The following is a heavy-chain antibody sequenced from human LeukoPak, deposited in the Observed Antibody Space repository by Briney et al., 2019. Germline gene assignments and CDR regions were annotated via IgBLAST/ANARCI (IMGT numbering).Heavy chain of an antibody. J-gene: IGHJ4*01. D-gene: IGHD3-16*01. CDR1: GFTVSTNY. Sequence: GGSLRLSCAAPGFTVSTNYLTWVRQAPGKGLEWGSVVYSGGNIYYAAYVTGRFTIPRHNSIDTAHLQMSCIRAEDTAGHCCPRGMRGAPGGCFFGRWGHVVLVTV. CDR2: VYSGGNI. V-gene: IGHV3-66*01. CDR3: PRGMRGAPGGCFFGR.